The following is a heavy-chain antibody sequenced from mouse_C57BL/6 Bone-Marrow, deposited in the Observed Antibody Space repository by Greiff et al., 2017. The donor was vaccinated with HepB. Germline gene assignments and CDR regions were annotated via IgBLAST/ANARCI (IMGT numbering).Heavy chain of an antibody. CDR1: GYTFTSYW. V-gene: IGHV1-50*01. J-gene: IGHJ1*03. CDR3: ARDYYGSSRDWYFDV. CDR2: IDPSDSYT. Sequence: VQLQQPGAELVKPGASVKLSCKASGYTFTSYWMQWVKQRPGQGLEWIGEIDPSDSYTNYNQKFKGKATLTVDTSSSTAYMQLSSLTSEDSAVYYWARDYYGSSRDWYFDVWGTGTTVTVSS. D-gene: IGHD1-1*01.